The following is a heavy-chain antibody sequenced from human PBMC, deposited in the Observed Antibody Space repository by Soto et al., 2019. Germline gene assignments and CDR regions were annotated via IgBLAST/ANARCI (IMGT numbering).Heavy chain of an antibody. V-gene: IGHV4-59*01. J-gene: IGHJ4*02. CDR1: GGSISSYY. Sequence: SETLSLTCTASGGSISSYYWSWIRQPPGKGLEWIGYIYYSGSTNYNPSLKSRVTIAVDQSKNQFSLKLSSVTAADTAVYYCASEVGYCSGGSCYSTGRFDYWGQGTLVTVS. CDR3: ASEVGYCSGGSCYSTGRFDY. D-gene: IGHD2-15*01. CDR2: IYYSGST.